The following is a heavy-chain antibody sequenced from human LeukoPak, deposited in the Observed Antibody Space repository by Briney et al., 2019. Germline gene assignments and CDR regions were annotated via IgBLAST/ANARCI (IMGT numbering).Heavy chain of an antibody. CDR2: INTNTGKP. CDR3: AREDLWSNSFDS. CDR1: GYTFTSYS. V-gene: IGHV7-4-1*02. D-gene: IGHD1-26*01. J-gene: IGHJ4*02. Sequence: ASVKVSCKASGYTFTSYSISWVRQAPGQGLEWLGWINTNTGKPTYAQGFTGRLVLSLDISVSTASLQISSLKADDTAVYYCAREDLWSNSFDSWGQGTLVTVSS.